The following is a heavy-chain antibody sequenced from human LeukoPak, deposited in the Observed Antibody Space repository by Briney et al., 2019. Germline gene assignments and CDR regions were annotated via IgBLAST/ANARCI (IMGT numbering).Heavy chain of an antibody. Sequence: SETLSLTCTVSGGSISNSIYHWGWIRQPPGKGLEWIGSIYYRGNTYYNPSLKSRVTISVDTSKNQFSLKLSSVTAADTAVYYCTRLRSGVAGDYWGQGTLVTVSS. V-gene: IGHV4-39*01. CDR1: GGSISNSIYH. D-gene: IGHD6-19*01. CDR2: IYYRGNT. CDR3: TRLRSGVAGDY. J-gene: IGHJ4*02.